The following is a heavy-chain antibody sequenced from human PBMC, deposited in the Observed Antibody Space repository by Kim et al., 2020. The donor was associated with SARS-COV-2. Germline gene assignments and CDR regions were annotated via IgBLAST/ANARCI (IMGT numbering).Heavy chain of an antibody. Sequence: SETLSLTCTVSGGSISSYYWSWIRQPPGKGLEWIGYIYYSGSTNYNPSLKSRVTISVDTSKNQFSLKLSSVTAADTAVYYCARGGVLWFGELLPLDYWGQGTLVTVSS. V-gene: IGHV4-59*01. CDR2: IYYSGST. CDR3: ARGGVLWFGELLPLDY. J-gene: IGHJ4*02. D-gene: IGHD3-10*01. CDR1: GGSISSYY.